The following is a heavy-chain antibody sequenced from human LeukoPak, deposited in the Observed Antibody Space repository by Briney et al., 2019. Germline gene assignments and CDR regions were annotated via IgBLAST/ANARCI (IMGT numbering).Heavy chain of an antibody. CDR3: ARGCGGRILGYYYYNYMDV. CDR2: MNPNSGNT. CDR1: GYTFTGYY. D-gene: IGHD4-23*01. V-gene: IGHV1-8*03. J-gene: IGHJ6*03. Sequence: GASVKVSCKASGYTFTGYYMHWVRQAPGQGLEWMGCMNPNSGNTGYAQEFQGRVTITRNTSISTAYMELSSLRSEDTAVYYCARGCGGRILGYYYYNYMDVWGKGTTVTVSS.